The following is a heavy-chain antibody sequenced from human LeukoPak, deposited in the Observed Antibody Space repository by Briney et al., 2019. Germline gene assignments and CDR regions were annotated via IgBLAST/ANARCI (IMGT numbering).Heavy chain of an antibody. J-gene: IGHJ6*03. CDR3: ARVHFTHGDYGGYYNYYMDV. Sequence: ASVKVSCKASGYTYTGYYIHWVRQAPGQGLEWMGWIDPNSGGTNYSQKFQGRVTMTRDTSISTAYMDLSRLRSDDTAVYYCARVHFTHGDYGGYYNYYMDVWGNGTTVTISS. CDR2: IDPNSGGT. D-gene: IGHD4-17*01. V-gene: IGHV1-2*02. CDR1: GYTYTGYY.